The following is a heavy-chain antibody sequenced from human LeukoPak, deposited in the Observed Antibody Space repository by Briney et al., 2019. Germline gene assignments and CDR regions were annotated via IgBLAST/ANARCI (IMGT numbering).Heavy chain of an antibody. Sequence: GGSLRLSCAASGFTFSAYGMNWVRQAPGRGLEWVSAIGGYGTTTYYADSVRGRFTISRDNSKNTMYLQMGSLGAEDTAVYYCAKDLGSSSWYDGVGDYWGQGTLVTVSS. J-gene: IGHJ4*02. CDR3: AKDLGSSSWYDGVGDY. D-gene: IGHD6-13*01. CDR2: IGGYGTTT. CDR1: GFTFSAYG. V-gene: IGHV3-23*01.